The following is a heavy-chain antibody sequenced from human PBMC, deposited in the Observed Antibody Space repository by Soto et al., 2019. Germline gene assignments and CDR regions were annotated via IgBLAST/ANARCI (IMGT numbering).Heavy chain of an antibody. CDR3: ARGLRDDYIWGSYRSNWFDP. CDR2: ISAYNGNT. J-gene: IGHJ5*02. V-gene: IGHV1-18*01. CDR1: GYTCTSYC. Sequence: EASVKGSCKASGYTCTSYCISWVRQAPGQGLEWMGWISAYNGNTNYAQKLQGRVTMTTDTSTSTAYMELRSLRSDDTAVYYCARGLRDDYIWGSYRSNWFDPWGQGTLVTVSS. D-gene: IGHD3-16*02.